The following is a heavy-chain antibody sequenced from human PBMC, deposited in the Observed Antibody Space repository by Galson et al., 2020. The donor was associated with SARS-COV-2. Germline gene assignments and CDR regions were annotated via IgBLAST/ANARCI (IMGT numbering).Heavy chain of an antibody. Sequence: ASVKVSCKASGYTFTSYGISWVRQAPGQGLEWMGWISAYNGNTNYAQKPHGRVTMTTDTSTSTAYMELRSLRSDDTAVYYCARDDYYDSSGLPNYWGQGTLVTVSS. CDR2: ISAYNGNT. V-gene: IGHV1-18*01. J-gene: IGHJ4*02. CDR1: GYTFTSYG. D-gene: IGHD3-22*01. CDR3: ARDDYYDSSGLPNY.